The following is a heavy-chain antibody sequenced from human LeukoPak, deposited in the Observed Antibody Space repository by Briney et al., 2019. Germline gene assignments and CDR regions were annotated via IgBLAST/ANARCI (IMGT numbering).Heavy chain of an antibody. J-gene: IGHJ4*02. V-gene: IGHV3-23*01. Sequence: GSLRLSCAASGFTFGSYAMSWVRQAPGKGLDWVSAISASGGSTSYADSVKGRFTISRDNSKNTLYLQMNSLRAVDTAVYYCASQTSGYSGYSSHYWGQGTLVTVSS. CDR3: ASQTSGYSGYSSHY. CDR1: GFTFGSYA. CDR2: ISASGGST. D-gene: IGHD5-12*01.